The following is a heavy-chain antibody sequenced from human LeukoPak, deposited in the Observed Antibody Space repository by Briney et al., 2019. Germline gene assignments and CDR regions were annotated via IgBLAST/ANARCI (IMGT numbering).Heavy chain of an antibody. CDR3: ARGYGIPRAINFDL. D-gene: IGHD3-9*01. CDR2: INSDGSST. CDR1: GFTFSSYW. J-gene: IGHJ2*01. V-gene: IGHV3-74*01. Sequence: GGSLRLSCAASGFTFSSYWMHWVRQAPGKGLVWVSRINSDGSSTSYADSVKGRFTISRDNAKNTLYLQMNSLRAEDTAVYYCARGYGIPRAINFDLWGRGTLVTVSS.